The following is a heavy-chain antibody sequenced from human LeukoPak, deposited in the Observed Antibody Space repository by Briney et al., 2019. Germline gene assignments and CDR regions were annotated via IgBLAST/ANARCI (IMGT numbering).Heavy chain of an antibody. Sequence: PGGSLRLSCAASGFTFTDSWMAWVRQAPGKGLEWVANIKQDGSTKHYADSLKGRFTISRDNPKNSLYLQMNSLRADDTAVYYCARDTDGSLDCWAQGILVTVAS. J-gene: IGHJ4*02. CDR1: GFTFTDSW. D-gene: IGHD1-26*01. CDR2: IKQDGSTK. CDR3: ARDTDGSLDC. V-gene: IGHV3-7*01.